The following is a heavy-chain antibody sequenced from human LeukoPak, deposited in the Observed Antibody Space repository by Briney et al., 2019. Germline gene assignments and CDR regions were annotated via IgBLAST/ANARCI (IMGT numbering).Heavy chain of an antibody. Sequence: PSETLSLTCIVSGGSISRGSYYWNWIRQPAGKGLEWMGRVYNSGSTNYNPSLKSRVTISVDTSKNQFSLKLSSVTAADTAVYYCARRLRGWFDPWGQGTLVTVSS. V-gene: IGHV4-61*02. CDR3: ARRLRGWFDP. D-gene: IGHD3-10*01. CDR2: VYNSGST. CDR1: GGSISRGSYY. J-gene: IGHJ5*02.